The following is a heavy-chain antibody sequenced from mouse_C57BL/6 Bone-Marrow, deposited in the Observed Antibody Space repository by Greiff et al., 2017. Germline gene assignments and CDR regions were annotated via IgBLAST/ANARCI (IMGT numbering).Heavy chain of an antibody. CDR3: ARVYSNYGAMDY. J-gene: IGHJ4*01. CDR2: ISNGGGST. CDR1: GFTFSDYY. V-gene: IGHV5-12*01. D-gene: IGHD2-5*01. Sequence: EVHLVESGGGLVQPGGSLKLSCAASGFTFSDYYMYWVRQTPEKRLEWVAYISNGGGSTYYPDTVKGRFTISRDNAKNTLYLQMSRLKSEDTAVYYCARVYSNYGAMDYWGQGTSVTVSS.